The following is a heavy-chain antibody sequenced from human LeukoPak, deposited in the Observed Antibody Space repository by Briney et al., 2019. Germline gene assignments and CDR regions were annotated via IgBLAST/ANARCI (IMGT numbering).Heavy chain of an antibody. J-gene: IGHJ4*02. V-gene: IGHV1-18*01. CDR1: GYTFTTYG. D-gene: IGHD3-22*01. Sequence: ASVKVSCKASGYTFTTYGISWVRQAPGQGLEWMGWISAYNVHTDYAQKFQGRVTMTTDTSTSTAYMELRSLRSDDTAVYYCARDKNYYGNSDPKYYFDYWGQGTLVTVSS. CDR3: ARDKNYYGNSDPKYYFDY. CDR2: ISAYNVHT.